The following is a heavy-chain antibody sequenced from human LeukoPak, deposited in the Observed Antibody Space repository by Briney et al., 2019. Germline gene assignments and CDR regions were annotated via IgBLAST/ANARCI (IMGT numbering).Heavy chain of an antibody. CDR1: GFTFNDHH. V-gene: IGHV3-72*01. D-gene: IGHD6-19*01. J-gene: IGHJ4*02. Sequence: PGGSLRLSCEGSGFTFNDHHMDWVRQAPGMGLEWVGRGPARNKPNSCSTQYATSVRGRFTISRDDSKNSLYLQISSLTTEDTAMYYCTRVLTTDRGWYTFEFWGQGVLVTVSS. CDR3: TRVLTTDRGWYTFEF. CDR2: ARNKPNSCST.